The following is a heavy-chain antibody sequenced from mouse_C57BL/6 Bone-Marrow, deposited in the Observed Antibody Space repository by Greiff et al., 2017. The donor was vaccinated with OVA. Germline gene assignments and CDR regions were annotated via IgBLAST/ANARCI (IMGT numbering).Heavy chain of an antibody. CDR3: ARGDWGDFDY. CDR2: IYPRSGNT. J-gene: IGHJ2*01. V-gene: IGHV1-81*01. D-gene: IGHD4-1*01. CDR1: GYTFTSYG. Sequence: QVQLQQPGAELVKPGASVKMSCKASGYTFTSYGISWVKQRTGQGLEWIGEIYPRSGNTYYNEKFKGKATLTADKSSSTAYMELRSLTSEDSAVYFCARGDWGDFDYWGQGTTLTVSS.